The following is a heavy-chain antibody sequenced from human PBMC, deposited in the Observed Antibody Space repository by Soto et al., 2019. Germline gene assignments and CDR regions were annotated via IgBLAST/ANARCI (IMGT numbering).Heavy chain of an antibody. Sequence: HPGGSLRLSCAASGFTFSSYAMHWVRQAPGKGLEWVAVISYDGSNKYYADSVKGRFTISRDNSKNTLYLQMNSLRAEDTAVYYCARDHSVVAAAGVFDYWGQGTLVTVSS. CDR1: GFTFSSYA. J-gene: IGHJ4*02. CDR2: ISYDGSNK. D-gene: IGHD6-13*01. CDR3: ARDHSVVAAAGVFDY. V-gene: IGHV3-30-3*01.